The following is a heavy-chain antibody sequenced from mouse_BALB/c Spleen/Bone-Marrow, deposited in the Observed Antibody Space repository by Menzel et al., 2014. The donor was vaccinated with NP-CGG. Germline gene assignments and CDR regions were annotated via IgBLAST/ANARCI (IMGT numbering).Heavy chain of an antibody. CDR3: ARGNGPYAMDY. J-gene: IGHJ4*01. D-gene: IGHD1-1*02. Sequence: VQLQQSGAELVRPGTSVKISCKASGYTFTNYWLGWVKQRPGHGLEWIGDIYPGGGYTNYNEKFKGKATLTADTFSSTAYMQLSRLTSEDSAVYFCARGNGPYAMDYWGQGTSVNVSS. CDR2: IYPGGGYT. V-gene: IGHV1-63*02. CDR1: GYTFTNYW.